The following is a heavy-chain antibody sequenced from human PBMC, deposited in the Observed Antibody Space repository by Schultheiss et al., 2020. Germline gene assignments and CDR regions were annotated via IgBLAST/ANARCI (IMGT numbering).Heavy chain of an antibody. CDR3: ARHGPTTRILQPLDY. CDR2: IYNSGNT. Sequence: SETLSLTCAVYGGSFSGYYWNWIRQPPGKGLEWLGSIYNSGNTYYNPSLKSRVTISVDTSKNQFSLRLSSVTAADTAVYYCARHGPTTRILQPLDYWGQGTLVTVSS. CDR1: GGSFSGYY. J-gene: IGHJ4*02. D-gene: IGHD2-15*01. V-gene: IGHV4-34*01.